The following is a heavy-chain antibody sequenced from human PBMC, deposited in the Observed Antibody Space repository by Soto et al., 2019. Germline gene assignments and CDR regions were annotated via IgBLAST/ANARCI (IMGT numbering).Heavy chain of an antibody. Sequence: QLQLQESGPGLVKPSETLSLTCTVSGGSISSSSYYWGWIRQPPGKGLEWIGSISYSGTTYYNPSLKSRVPISADTPKNQFSLKLSSVTAADTAMYYCASLRYSGSYYWFDSWGQGTLVTVSS. V-gene: IGHV4-39*01. CDR3: ASLRYSGSYYWFDS. CDR2: ISYSGTT. CDR1: GGSISSSSYY. D-gene: IGHD1-26*01. J-gene: IGHJ5*01.